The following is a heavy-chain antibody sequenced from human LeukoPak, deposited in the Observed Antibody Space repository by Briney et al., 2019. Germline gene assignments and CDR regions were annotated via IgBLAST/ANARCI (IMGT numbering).Heavy chain of an antibody. Sequence: SVKVSCKASGGTFTNLAISWVRQAPGQGLEWMGRIIPTTGLASYAQKFQGRVTITADKSTSTAYMELSSLRSEDTAAYYCARAPPRLDGYILYYWGQGTLVTVSS. D-gene: IGHD5-24*01. CDR3: ARAPPRLDGYILYY. CDR2: IIPTTGLA. J-gene: IGHJ4*02. V-gene: IGHV1-69*04. CDR1: GGTFTNLA.